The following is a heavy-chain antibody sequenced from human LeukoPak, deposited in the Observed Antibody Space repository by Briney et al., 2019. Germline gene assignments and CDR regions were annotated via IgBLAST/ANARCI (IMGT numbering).Heavy chain of an antibody. Sequence: AGSLTLSCAASGFTFSSYAMSWVRQAPGKGLEWVSSIGGSGDSTDYADSVKGRFTISRDNSKNTLYLQMNSLRAEDTAVYYCALSRRWYPYWGQGTLVTVSS. J-gene: IGHJ4*02. CDR1: GFTFSSYA. CDR3: ALSRRWYPY. D-gene: IGHD6-13*01. CDR2: IGGSGDST. V-gene: IGHV3-23*01.